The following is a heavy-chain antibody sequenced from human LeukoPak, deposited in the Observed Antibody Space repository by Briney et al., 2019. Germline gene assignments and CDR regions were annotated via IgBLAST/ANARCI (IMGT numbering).Heavy chain of an antibody. J-gene: IGHJ4*02. D-gene: IGHD6-19*01. CDR1: GFTFNNYA. Sequence: GGSLRLSCAASGFTFNNYAMSWVRQAPGKGLEWVSYISNSGSMIYYADSVKGRFTLSRDNAKNSLYLQMNSLRDEDTAVYYCARGPISGWSADYWGQGTLVTVSS. V-gene: IGHV3-48*02. CDR3: ARGPISGWSADY. CDR2: ISNSGSMI.